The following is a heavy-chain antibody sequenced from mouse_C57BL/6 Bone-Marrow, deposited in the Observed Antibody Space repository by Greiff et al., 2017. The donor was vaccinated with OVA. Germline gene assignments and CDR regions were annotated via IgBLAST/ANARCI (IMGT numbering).Heavy chain of an antibody. CDR2: ISDGGSYT. D-gene: IGHD3-2*02. CDR3: ARDGLRLLFAY. Sequence: EVKLMESGGGLVKPGGSLKLSCAASGFTFSSYAMSWVRQTPEKRLEWVATISDGGSYTYYPDNVKGRFTISRDNAKNNLYLQMSHLKSEDTAMYYCARDGLRLLFAYWGQGTLVTVSA. V-gene: IGHV5-4*01. CDR1: GFTFSSYA. J-gene: IGHJ3*01.